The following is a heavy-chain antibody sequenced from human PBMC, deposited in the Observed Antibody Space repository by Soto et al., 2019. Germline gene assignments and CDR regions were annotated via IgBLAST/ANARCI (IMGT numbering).Heavy chain of an antibody. J-gene: IGHJ3*02. CDR1: GYTFTGYY. D-gene: IGHD6-13*01. Sequence: ASVKVSCKASGYTFTGYYMHWVRQAPGQGLEWMGWINPNSGGTNYAQKFQGRVTMTRDTSISTAYMELSRLRSDDTAVYYCARDRSIRSSSWYFDFDIWGQGTMVTVSS. CDR3: ARDRSIRSSSWYFDFDI. CDR2: INPNSGGT. V-gene: IGHV1-2*02.